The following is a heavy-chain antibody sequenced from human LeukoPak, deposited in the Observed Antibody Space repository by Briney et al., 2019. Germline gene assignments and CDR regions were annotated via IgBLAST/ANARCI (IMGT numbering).Heavy chain of an antibody. D-gene: IGHD1-26*01. CDR3: ARGGSPPEALGDTFDI. CDR1: GFTFSSYW. Sequence: GGSLRLSCAASGFTFSSYWMHWVRQAPGKGLVWVSRIKTDGSPSNYADSVKGRLTISRDNAKNTLYLQMNSLRAEDTAVYYCARGGSPPEALGDTFDIWGQGTMVTVSS. CDR2: IKTDGSPS. J-gene: IGHJ3*02. V-gene: IGHV3-74*01.